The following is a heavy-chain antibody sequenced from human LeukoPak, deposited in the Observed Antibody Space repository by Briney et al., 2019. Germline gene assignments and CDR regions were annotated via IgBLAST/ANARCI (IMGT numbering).Heavy chain of an antibody. CDR1: GGSFSISSYY. D-gene: IGHD4-17*01. Sequence: SETLSLTCTVSGGSFSISSYYWGWIRQPPGKGLEWIGTISYSGSPYYNPSLKSRVTMSVGTSENQFSLKLSSVTAADTAVYYCARRYGDYGLFDYWGQGTLVTVSS. CDR3: ARRYGDYGLFDY. J-gene: IGHJ4*02. CDR2: ISYSGSP. V-gene: IGHV4-39*01.